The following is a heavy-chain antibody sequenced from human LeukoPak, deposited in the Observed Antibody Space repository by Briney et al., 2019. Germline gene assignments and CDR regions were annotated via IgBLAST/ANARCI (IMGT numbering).Heavy chain of an antibody. CDR3: AREVPYGYYYDSSWYFDL. V-gene: IGHV3-66*01. CDR2: IYSGGST. CDR1: GFTGSSNY. Sequence: GGSLRLACAASGFTGSSNYMSWVRQAPGKGLEWVSVIYSGGSTYYADSVKGRFTISRDNSKNTLYLQVNSLRAEDTAVYYCAREVPYGYYYDSSWYFDLWGQGTLVTVSS. J-gene: IGHJ2*01. D-gene: IGHD3-22*01.